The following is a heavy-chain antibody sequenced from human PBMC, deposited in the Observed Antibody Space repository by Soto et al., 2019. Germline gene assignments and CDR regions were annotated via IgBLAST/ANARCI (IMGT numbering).Heavy chain of an antibody. V-gene: IGHV3-48*02. CDR1: GFTFSSYS. D-gene: IGHD2-21*02. Sequence: GGSLRLSCAASGFTFSSYSMNWVRQAPGKGLEWVSYISSSSSTIYYADSVKGRFTISRDNAKNSLYLQMNSLRDEDTAVYYCASNRNCGGDCYEERTAFDIWGQGTMVTVSS. J-gene: IGHJ3*02. CDR3: ASNRNCGGDCYEERTAFDI. CDR2: ISSSSSTI.